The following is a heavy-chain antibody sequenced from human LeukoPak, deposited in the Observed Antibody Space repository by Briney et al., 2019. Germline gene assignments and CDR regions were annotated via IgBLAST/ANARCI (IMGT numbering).Heavy chain of an antibody. CDR1: GFTFSNAW. J-gene: IGHJ3*02. D-gene: IGHD6-19*01. CDR2: IKSKTDGGTT. V-gene: IGHV3-15*01. Sequence: GGSLRLSCVASGFTFSNAWMSWVRQAPGKGLDWVGRIKSKTDGGTTDYAAPVKGRFTISRDDSKNTLYLQMNSLKTEDTAVFYCTTQYSSGWYVAFDIWGQGTMVTVSS. CDR3: TTQYSSGWYVAFDI.